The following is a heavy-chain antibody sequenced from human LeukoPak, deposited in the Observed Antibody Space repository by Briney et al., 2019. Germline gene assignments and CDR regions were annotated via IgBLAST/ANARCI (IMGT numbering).Heavy chain of an antibody. CDR1: GFTFSSYA. Sequence: SGGSLRLSCAASGFTFSSYAMHWVRQAPGKGLECGAVISYDGSNKYYADSVKGRITSSRDNSKNTLYLQMNSLRAEDTAVYYCAREGYSGYYGFDYWGQGTLVTVSS. J-gene: IGHJ4*02. CDR3: AREGYSGYYGFDY. D-gene: IGHD3-22*01. V-gene: IGHV3-30*04. CDR2: ISYDGSNK.